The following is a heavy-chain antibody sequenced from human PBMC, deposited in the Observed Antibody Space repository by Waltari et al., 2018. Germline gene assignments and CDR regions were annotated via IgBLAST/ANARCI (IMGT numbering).Heavy chain of an antibody. CDR1: GGSFATYA. J-gene: IGHJ3*01. CDR2: IIPIYGTP. V-gene: IGHV1-69*12. Sequence: QVHLVQSGAEVRTPGSSVKVSCEATGGSFATYAISWVRQAPGQGLEWMGGIIPIYGTPNYAQKFQGRVNVAADEVTTTAYMELSSLRSDDTAVYYCAKRIVGGPFDVWGQGTMVTVSS. CDR3: AKRIVGGPFDV. D-gene: IGHD1-26*01.